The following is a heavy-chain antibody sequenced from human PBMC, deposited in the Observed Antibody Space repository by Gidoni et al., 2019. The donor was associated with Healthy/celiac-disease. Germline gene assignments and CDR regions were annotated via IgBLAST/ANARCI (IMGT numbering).Heavy chain of an antibody. CDR3: ARSRYSSGWYGGGYYFDY. V-gene: IGHV4-4*02. Sequence: QVQLQESGPALLKPSATLSPTCPVPGASIRTSTWWSWVRQPPGKGLEWIGEIYQSGSTNYNPSLKNRVTISVDKAKNQFSLKLSSVTAAGTAVYYCARSRYSSGWYGGGYYFDYWGQGTLVTVSS. J-gene: IGHJ4*02. CDR2: IYQSGST. CDR1: GASIRTSTW. D-gene: IGHD6-19*01.